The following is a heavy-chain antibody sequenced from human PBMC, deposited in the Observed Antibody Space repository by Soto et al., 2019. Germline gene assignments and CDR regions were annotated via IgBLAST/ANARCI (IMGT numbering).Heavy chain of an antibody. D-gene: IGHD1-1*01. J-gene: IGHJ4*02. V-gene: IGHV3-66*01. CDR1: GLTVSDNY. Sequence: EVQLEESGGGLVQSGGSLRLSCAASGLTVSDNYMRWVRHAPGKGLEWVSVIYRGGNTYYADSVNGRFTISRDSTKNTLYLQMNSLRDEDTAVYYCASCHWNGPNDYWGQGTLVTVSS. CDR2: IYRGGNT. CDR3: ASCHWNGPNDY.